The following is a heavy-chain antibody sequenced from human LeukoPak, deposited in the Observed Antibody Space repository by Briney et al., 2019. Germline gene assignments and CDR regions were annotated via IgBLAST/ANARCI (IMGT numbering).Heavy chain of an antibody. CDR3: ARDSPVDSYGYYSYLDL. CDR1: GYSITTYM. Sequence: GESLQISCKGSGYSITTYMISCVRQMPGKGLEWMGRIDPSDSHTTYSPSFQSHVTMSADKSISTAYLQWSSLKNSDTAMYYCARDSPVDSYGYYSYLDLWGRGTLVTVSS. CDR2: IDPSDSHT. J-gene: IGHJ2*01. V-gene: IGHV5-10-1*01. D-gene: IGHD5-18*01.